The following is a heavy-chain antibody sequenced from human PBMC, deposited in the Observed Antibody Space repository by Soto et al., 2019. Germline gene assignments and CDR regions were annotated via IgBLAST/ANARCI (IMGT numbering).Heavy chain of an antibody. Sequence: EVQLVESGGGLVKPGGSLRLSCAASGFTFSSYSMNWVRQAPGKGLEWVSSISSSSSYIYYADSVKGRFTISRDNAKNSLYLQMNSLRAEDTAVYYCARGLVDYDILTGLDYWGQGTLLTVSS. J-gene: IGHJ4*02. CDR3: ARGLVDYDILTGLDY. CDR2: ISSSSSYI. D-gene: IGHD3-9*01. V-gene: IGHV3-21*01. CDR1: GFTFSSYS.